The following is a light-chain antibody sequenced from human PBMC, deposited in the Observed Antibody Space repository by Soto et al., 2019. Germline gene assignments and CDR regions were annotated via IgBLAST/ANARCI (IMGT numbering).Light chain of an antibody. CDR1: ESVRDE. CDR3: QQRLSWPIT. V-gene: IGKV3-11*01. J-gene: IGKJ5*01. Sequence: EAVLTQSPATLSLSPGERATLSCRASESVRDELGWYQQKPGQAPRLLIFDSSNRATGIPARFSGSGYGTDFTLSISSLEPEDFAVYYCQQRLSWPITFGHGTRLEI. CDR2: DSS.